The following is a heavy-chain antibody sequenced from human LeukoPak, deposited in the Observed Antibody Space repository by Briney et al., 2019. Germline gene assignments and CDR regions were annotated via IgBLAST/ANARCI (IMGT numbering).Heavy chain of an antibody. CDR2: ISSSSSYI. CDR3: ARDHDYYDSSGYYPDAFDI. Sequence: KPGGSLRLSCAASGFTFSSYSMNWVRQAPGEGLEWVSSISSSSSYIYYADSVKGRFTISRDNAKNSLYLQMNSLRAEDTAVYYCARDHDYYDSSGYYPDAFDIWGQGTMVTVSS. CDR1: GFTFSSYS. D-gene: IGHD3-22*01. J-gene: IGHJ3*02. V-gene: IGHV3-21*01.